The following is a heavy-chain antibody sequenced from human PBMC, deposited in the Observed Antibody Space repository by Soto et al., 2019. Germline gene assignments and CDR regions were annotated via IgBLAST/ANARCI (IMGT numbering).Heavy chain of an antibody. V-gene: IGHV3-74*01. CDR1: GFSFNDNW. J-gene: IGHJ6*02. CDR2: LKSDGRDT. Sequence: GALRLSCAASGFSFNDNWMHWVRQVPGKGLMWVSRLKSDGRDTIYADSVKGRFTVSRDSAKNTLYLQMNSLRVEGTAVYYCVREMPVPIRGGYYYYSILDAWGQGTTVTVSS. D-gene: IGHD2-2*01. CDR3: VREMPVPIRGGYYYYSILDA.